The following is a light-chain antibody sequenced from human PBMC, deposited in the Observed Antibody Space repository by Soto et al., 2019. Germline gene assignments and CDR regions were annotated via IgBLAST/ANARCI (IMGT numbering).Light chain of an antibody. J-gene: IGKJ4*01. CDR2: AAS. CDR1: QSVSSN. V-gene: IGKV3-15*01. Sequence: IVMTQSPVTLSVSPGEIATLSCRASQSVSSNLAWYQQRPGQAPRLLMYAASTPATGIPARFSGSGSGTEFSLTISGLQSEDFVVYFCQQYDNWPLTFGGGTQVDIK. CDR3: QQYDNWPLT.